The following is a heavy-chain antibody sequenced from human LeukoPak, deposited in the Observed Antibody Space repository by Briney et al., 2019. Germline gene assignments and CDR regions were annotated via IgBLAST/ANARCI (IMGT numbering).Heavy chain of an antibody. D-gene: IGHD5-12*01. CDR1: GFTFSRCA. V-gene: IGHV3-23*01. CDR3: ARDPDIVATITYAGGGFDY. Sequence: GGSLRLSCAASGFTFSRCAMSWVRQAPGKGLEWVSSLSASGSNRYYADSVKGRFTISRDNSKNTLYLQMNSLRAEDTAVYYCARDPDIVATITYAGGGFDYWGQGTLVTVSS. J-gene: IGHJ4*02. CDR2: LSASGSNR.